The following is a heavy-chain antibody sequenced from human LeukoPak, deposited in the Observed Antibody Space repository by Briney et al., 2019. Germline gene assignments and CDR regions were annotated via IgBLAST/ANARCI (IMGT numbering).Heavy chain of an antibody. CDR1: GYTFTSYA. D-gene: IGHD4/OR15-4a*01. V-gene: IGHV7-4-1*02. Sequence: ASVKVSCKASGYTFTSYAMNWVRQAPGQGLEWMGWINTNTGNPTYAQGFTGRFVFSLDTSVSTTYLQISSLKAEDTAVYYCARNIGTMGTKYYYYGMDVWGQGTTVTVSS. CDR2: INTNTGNP. CDR3: ARNIGTMGTKYYYYGMDV. J-gene: IGHJ6*02.